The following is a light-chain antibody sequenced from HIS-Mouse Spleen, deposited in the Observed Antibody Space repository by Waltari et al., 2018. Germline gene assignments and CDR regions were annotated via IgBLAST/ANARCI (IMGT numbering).Light chain of an antibody. V-gene: IGKV1-39*01. Sequence: DIQMTQSPSSLSASVGDRVTITCRASQSISSYLNWYQQKPGKAPKLLIYAASSLQSGVPSRSSGSGSGTDFTLTISSLQPEDFATYYCQQSYSTPRTFGQGTKLEIK. CDR1: QSISSY. CDR2: AAS. CDR3: QQSYSTPRT. J-gene: IGKJ2*01.